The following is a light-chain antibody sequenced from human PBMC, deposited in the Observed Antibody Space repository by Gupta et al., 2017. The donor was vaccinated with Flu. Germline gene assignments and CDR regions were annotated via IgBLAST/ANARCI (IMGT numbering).Light chain of an antibody. V-gene: IGLV2-11*01. Sequence: SVTISCTGTSSDVGGYNYVSWYQQHPGNAPKRRMDDVSKRRSGVPDRGAGSKSGNTDSLTISGLQAEDEADDDCCSYAGSYTRGFGTGTKVT. CDR2: DVS. CDR1: SSDVGGYNY. J-gene: IGLJ1*01. CDR3: CSYAGSYTRG.